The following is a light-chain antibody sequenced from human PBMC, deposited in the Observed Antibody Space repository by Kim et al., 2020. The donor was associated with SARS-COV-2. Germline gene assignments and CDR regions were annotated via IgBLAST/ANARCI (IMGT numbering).Light chain of an antibody. J-gene: IGLJ1*01. CDR2: RNN. CDR1: SDNVDFEG. Sequence: QAGLTQPPSVSKGLRQTATLTCTGNSDNVDFEGAAWLQQHQGHPPKLLSYRNNNRPSGISERFSASGSGNTASLTITGLQPEDEADYYCSAWDRSLGAHVFGTGTKVTVL. CDR3: SAWDRSLGAHV. V-gene: IGLV10-54*01.